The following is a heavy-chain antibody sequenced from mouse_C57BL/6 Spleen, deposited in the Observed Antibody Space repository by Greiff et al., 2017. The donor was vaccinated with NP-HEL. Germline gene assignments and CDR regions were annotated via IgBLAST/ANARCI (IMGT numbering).Heavy chain of an antibody. CDR1: GFSLTSYA. CDR3: ARGVGSSPYYYAMDY. J-gene: IGHJ4*01. Sequence: VQGVESGPGLVAPSQSLSITCTVSGFSLTSYAISWVRQPPGKGLEWLGVIWTGGGTNYNSALKSRLSISKDNSKSQVFLKMNSLQTDDTARYYCARGVGSSPYYYAMDYWGQGTSVTVSS. D-gene: IGHD1-1*01. V-gene: IGHV2-9-1*01. CDR2: IWTGGGT.